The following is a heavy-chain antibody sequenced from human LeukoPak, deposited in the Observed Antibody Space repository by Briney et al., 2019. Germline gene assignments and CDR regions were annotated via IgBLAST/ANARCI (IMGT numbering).Heavy chain of an antibody. CDR1: GGSFSGYY. D-gene: IGHD3-22*01. CDR2: INHSGST. J-gene: IGHJ4*02. Sequence: SETLSLTCAVYGGSFSGYYWSWIRQPPGKGLEWIGEINHSGSTNYNPSLKSRVTISVDTSKNRFSLKLSSVTAADTAVYYCARRGAPYYYDSSGYKYWGQGTLVTVSS. CDR3: ARRGAPYYYDSSGYKY. V-gene: IGHV4-34*01.